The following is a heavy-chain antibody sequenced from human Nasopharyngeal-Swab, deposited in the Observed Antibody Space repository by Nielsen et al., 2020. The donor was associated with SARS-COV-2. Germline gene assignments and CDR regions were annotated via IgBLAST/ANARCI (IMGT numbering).Heavy chain of an antibody. CDR2: ISDRGGST. D-gene: IGHD3-16*01. CDR1: GFTFSSYA. J-gene: IGHJ4*02. V-gene: IGHV3-23*01. CDR3: AKRGGREFDY. Sequence: GESLKISCAASGFTFSSYATSWVRQAPGNGLEWVSTISDRGGSTYYADSVKGRFTISRDNSKNTLYLQMNSLRAEDTAVYYCAKRGGREFDYWGQGTLVTVSS.